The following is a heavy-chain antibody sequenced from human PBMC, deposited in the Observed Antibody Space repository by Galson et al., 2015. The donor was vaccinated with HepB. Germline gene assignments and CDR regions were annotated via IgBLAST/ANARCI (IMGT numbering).Heavy chain of an antibody. CDR2: INPSGGST. CDR1: GYTFTSYY. V-gene: IGHV1-46*01. CDR3: ARDSKTYEWLLLSLGAFDI. Sequence: SVKVSCKASGYTFTSYYMHWVRQAPGQGLEWMGIINPSGGSTSYAQKFQGRVTMTRDTSTSTVYMELSSLRSEDTAVYYCARDSKTYEWLLLSLGAFDIWGQGTMVTVSS. D-gene: IGHD3-22*01. J-gene: IGHJ3*02.